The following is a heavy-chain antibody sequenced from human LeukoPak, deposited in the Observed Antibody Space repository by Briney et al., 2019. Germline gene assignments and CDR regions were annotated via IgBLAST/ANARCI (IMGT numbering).Heavy chain of an antibody. CDR3: AKGLVEMATILAFDI. CDR1: GFTFDDYA. Sequence: GRSLRLSCAASGFTFDDYAMHWVRQAPGKGLEWVSGISWNSGSIGYADSVKGRFTISRDNAKNSLYLQMNSLRAEDMALYYCAKGLVEMATILAFDIWGQGTMVTVSS. D-gene: IGHD5-24*01. V-gene: IGHV3-9*03. CDR2: ISWNSGSI. J-gene: IGHJ3*02.